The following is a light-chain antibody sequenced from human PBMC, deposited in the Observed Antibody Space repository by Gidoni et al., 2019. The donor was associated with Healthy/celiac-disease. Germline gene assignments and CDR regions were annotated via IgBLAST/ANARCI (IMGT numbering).Light chain of an antibody. CDR3: QQYGSSPRT. Sequence: EIVLTQSPGTLSWSPGERATLSCRASQSVSSSYLAWYQQKPGQAPRLLIYGASSCATGIPDRFSGSGSGTDFTLTISRLEPEDFAVYYCQQYGSSPRTFGQGTKVEIK. CDR2: GAS. J-gene: IGKJ1*01. CDR1: QSVSSSY. V-gene: IGKV3-20*01.